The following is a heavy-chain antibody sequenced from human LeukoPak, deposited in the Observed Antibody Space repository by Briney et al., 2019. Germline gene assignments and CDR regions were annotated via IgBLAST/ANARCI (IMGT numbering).Heavy chain of an antibody. CDR2: ISSSGRT. D-gene: IGHD3-16*01. CDR3: ARPVVVLGSYYLDY. Sequence: SETLSLTCTVSGGSISSSSYYWGWIRQPPGNGLEWIGSISSSGRTYYNPSLKSRVTISVDTSKNQFSLKLSSVTAADTAVYYCARPVVVLGSYYLDYWGQGTLVTVSS. CDR1: GGSISSSSYY. V-gene: IGHV4-39*01. J-gene: IGHJ4*02.